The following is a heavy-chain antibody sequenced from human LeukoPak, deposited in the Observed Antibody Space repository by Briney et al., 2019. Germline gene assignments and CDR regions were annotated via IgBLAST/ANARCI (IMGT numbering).Heavy chain of an antibody. CDR1: GYTFTSYG. J-gene: IGHJ5*02. D-gene: IGHD1-26*01. CDR2: ISAYNGNT. V-gene: IGHV1-18*01. CDR3: ARVEYEGATTGWFDP. Sequence: ASVKVSCKASGYTFTSYGISWARQAPGQGLEWMGWISAYNGNTNYAQKLQGRVTMTTDTSTSTAYMELRSLRSDDTAVYYCARVEYEGATTGWFDPWGQGTLVTVSS.